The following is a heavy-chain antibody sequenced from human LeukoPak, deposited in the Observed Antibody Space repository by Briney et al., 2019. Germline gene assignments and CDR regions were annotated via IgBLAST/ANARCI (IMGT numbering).Heavy chain of an antibody. CDR1: GGSFSGYY. D-gene: IGHD1-26*01. V-gene: IGHV4-39*01. CDR2: IYFSGRT. CDR3: AKSGGYGLIDY. J-gene: IGHJ4*02. Sequence: SETLSLTCAVSGGSFSGYYWGWVRQPPGNGLEWIGSIYFSGRTYSNASLHRRVTISIETYKKQISLRLNSVTAADTAIYYCAKSGGYGLIDYWGQGTLVTVSS.